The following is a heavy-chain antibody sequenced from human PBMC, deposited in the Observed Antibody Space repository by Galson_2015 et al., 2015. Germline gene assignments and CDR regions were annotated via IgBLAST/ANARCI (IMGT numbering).Heavy chain of an antibody. V-gene: IGHV1-24*01. CDR1: GYTLTELS. CDR3: ATWSRDSGSYDY. Sequence: SVKVSCKVSGYTLTELSMHWVRQAPGKGLEWMGGFDPEDGETIYAQKIQGRVTMTEDTSTDTAYMELSSLRSEDTAVYYCATWSRDSGSYDYWGQGTLVTVSS. CDR2: FDPEDGET. J-gene: IGHJ4*02. D-gene: IGHD1-26*01.